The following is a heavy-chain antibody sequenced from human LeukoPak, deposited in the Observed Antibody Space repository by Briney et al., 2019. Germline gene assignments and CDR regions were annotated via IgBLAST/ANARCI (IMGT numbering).Heavy chain of an antibody. J-gene: IGHJ4*02. CDR1: GYSISSGYY. D-gene: IGHD7-27*01. Sequence: SETLSLTCTVSGYSISSGYYWGWIRQPPGKGLEWIGSIYHIGSTYYNPSLQSPVTISVDTSKNQFSLKLSSVTAADTAVYYCAKQRANWGSDYFDYWGQGTLVTVSS. CDR3: AKQRANWGSDYFDY. V-gene: IGHV4-38-2*02. CDR2: IYHIGST.